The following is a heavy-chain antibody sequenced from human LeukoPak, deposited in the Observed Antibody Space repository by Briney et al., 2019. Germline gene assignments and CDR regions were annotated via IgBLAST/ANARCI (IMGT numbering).Heavy chain of an antibody. Sequence: GGSLRLSCAAAGFTFSSYAMSWVRQARGKGLEWVSAISGSGGSTYYADSVKGRFTISRDNSKNTLYLQMNSLRAEDTAVYYCAKDSNIVVVPAAINWGQGTLVTVSS. CDR2: ISGSGGST. CDR1: GFTFSSYA. V-gene: IGHV3-23*01. CDR3: AKDSNIVVVPAAIN. D-gene: IGHD2-2*01. J-gene: IGHJ4*02.